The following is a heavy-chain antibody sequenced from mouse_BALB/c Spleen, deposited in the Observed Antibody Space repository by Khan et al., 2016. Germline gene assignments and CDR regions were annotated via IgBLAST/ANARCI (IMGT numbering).Heavy chain of an antibody. D-gene: IGHD1-1*01. CDR3: ARRGGSSYLYYFDY. CDR2: ISYSGST. J-gene: IGHJ2*01. V-gene: IGHV3-2*02. Sequence: EVQLQESGPGLVKPSQSLSLTCTVTGYSITSDYAWHWIRQFPGNKLEWMGYISYSGSTSYNPSLKSRISITRDTSKNQFFLQLNSVTTEDIATYYCARRGGSSYLYYFDYWGQGTTLTVSS. CDR1: GYSITSDYA.